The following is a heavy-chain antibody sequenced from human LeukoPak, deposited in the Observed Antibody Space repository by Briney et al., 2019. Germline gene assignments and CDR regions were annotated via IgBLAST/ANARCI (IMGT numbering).Heavy chain of an antibody. CDR1: GGSISSGDFY. D-gene: IGHD3-16*01. CDR3: ARAGGFFSPFGY. J-gene: IGHJ4*02. V-gene: IGHV4-30-4*01. CDR2: IYYSGST. Sequence: SETLSLTCTVSGGSISSGDFYWSWIRQPPEKGLEYIGYIYYSGSTYYNPSLKSRVTISVDTSKNQFSLKLSSVTAADTAVYYCARAGGFFSPFGYWGQGTLVTVSS.